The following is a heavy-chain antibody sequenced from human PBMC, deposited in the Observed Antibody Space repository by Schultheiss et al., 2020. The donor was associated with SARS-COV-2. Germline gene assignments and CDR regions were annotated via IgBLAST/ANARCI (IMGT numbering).Heavy chain of an antibody. V-gene: IGHV3-21*01. CDR1: GFTFSSYG. D-gene: IGHD2-2*02. CDR2: ISSSSSNI. Sequence: GESLKISCAASGFTFSSYGMNWVRQAPGKGLEWVSSISSSSSNIYYADSVKGRFTISRENAKNSLYLQMNSLRAEDTAVYYCARGPLYCSSTSCYNYYYYYMDVWGKGTTVTVSS. J-gene: IGHJ6*03. CDR3: ARGPLYCSSTSCYNYYYYYMDV.